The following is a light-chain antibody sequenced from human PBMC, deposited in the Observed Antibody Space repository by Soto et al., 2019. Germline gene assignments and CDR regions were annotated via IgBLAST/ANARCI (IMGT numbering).Light chain of an antibody. Sequence: DIQMTQSPSSLTASVGDRVTITCRASQSISGYLNWYQQKPGKAPKLLIYAASSLQSGVPSRFSGSGSGTDFTLTISSLQPEDFATYYCQQSYSNPLFGQGTKVEIK. V-gene: IGKV1-39*01. CDR3: QQSYSNPL. J-gene: IGKJ1*01. CDR2: AAS. CDR1: QSISGY.